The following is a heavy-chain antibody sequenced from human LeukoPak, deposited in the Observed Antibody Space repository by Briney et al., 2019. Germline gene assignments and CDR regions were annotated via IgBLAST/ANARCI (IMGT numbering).Heavy chain of an antibody. CDR2: IGRSGDTT. V-gene: IGHV3-23*01. Sequence: GGSLRLSCAASGFTFSTYAMSWVRQAPGKGLEWVSAIGRSGDTTFYADSVKDRFTISRDNSKNTVYLQMNSLRAEDTAVYYCAKGGLYYYAMDVWGQGTTVTV. CDR1: GFTFSTYA. J-gene: IGHJ6*02. CDR3: AKGGLYYYAMDV. D-gene: IGHD2-21*01.